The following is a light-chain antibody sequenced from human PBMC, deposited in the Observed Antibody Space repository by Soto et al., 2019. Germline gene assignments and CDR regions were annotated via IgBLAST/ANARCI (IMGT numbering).Light chain of an antibody. CDR2: WAS. J-gene: IGKJ2*01. Sequence: DIVTTQSPDSLAVSLGERATINCKSSQSVLYSSNNKNYLAWYQQKPGQPPKMVIYWASTRESGVPDRFSGSGSGTDFTLTISSLQAEDVAVYYCQQYYSTTPTFGQGTKLEIK. V-gene: IGKV4-1*01. CDR1: QSVLYSSNNKNY. CDR3: QQYYSTTPT.